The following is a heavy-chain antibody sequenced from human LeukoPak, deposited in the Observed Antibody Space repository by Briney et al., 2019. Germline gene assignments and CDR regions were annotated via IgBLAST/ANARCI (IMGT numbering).Heavy chain of an antibody. Sequence: SETLSLTCTVSGGSISSYYWSWIRQPPGKGLEWIGYIYYSGSTNCNPSLKSRVTISVDTSKNQFSLKLSSVTAADTAVYYCARGSYDFWSGYSWFDPWGQGTLVTVSS. CDR2: IYYSGST. CDR3: ARGSYDFWSGYSWFDP. CDR1: GGSISSYY. V-gene: IGHV4-59*01. J-gene: IGHJ5*02. D-gene: IGHD3-3*01.